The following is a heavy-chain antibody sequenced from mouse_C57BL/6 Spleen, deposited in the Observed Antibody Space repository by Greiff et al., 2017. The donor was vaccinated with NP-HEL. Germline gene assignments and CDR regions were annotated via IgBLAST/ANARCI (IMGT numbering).Heavy chain of an antibody. CDR1: GFSFNTYA. CDR3: VRREGLITGDY. D-gene: IGHD1-1*01. CDR2: IRSKSNNYAT. J-gene: IGHJ4*01. V-gene: IGHV10-1*01. Sequence: EVQRVESGGGLVQPKGSLKLSCAASGFSFNTYAMNWVRQAPGKGLEWVARIRSKSNNYATYYADSVKDRFTISRDDSESMLYLQMNNLKTEDTAMYYGVRREGLITGDYWGQGTSVTVSS.